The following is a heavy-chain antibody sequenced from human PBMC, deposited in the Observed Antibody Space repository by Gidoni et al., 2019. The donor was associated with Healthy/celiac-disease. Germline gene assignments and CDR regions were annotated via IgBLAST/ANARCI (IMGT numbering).Heavy chain of an antibody. Sequence: QVQLVESGGGLVKPGGSLRLSCAASGFTFSDYYMSWIRQAPGKGLEWVSYISSRSNYTNYADSVKGRFTISRDNAKNSLYLQMNSLRVEDTAVYYCARDIYYGSGSYYWGQGTLVTVSS. CDR2: ISSRSNYT. V-gene: IGHV3-11*05. CDR1: GFTFSDYY. CDR3: ARDIYYGSGSYY. D-gene: IGHD3-10*01. J-gene: IGHJ4*02.